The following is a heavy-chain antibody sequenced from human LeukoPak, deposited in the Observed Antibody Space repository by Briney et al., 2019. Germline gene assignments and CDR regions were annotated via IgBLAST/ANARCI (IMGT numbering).Heavy chain of an antibody. CDR1: GFTLNTYG. V-gene: IGHV3-64*01. J-gene: IGHJ4*02. CDR3: ARGAQLTDY. D-gene: IGHD6-13*01. CDR2: IGPDGGTT. Sequence: GGSLRLSCAASGFTLNTYGMHWVRQAPGKGLEYVSGIGPDGGTTYYANSVKGRFTISRDNSKNMVYLQMGSLRADDMAVYYRARGAQLTDYWGQGTLVTVSS.